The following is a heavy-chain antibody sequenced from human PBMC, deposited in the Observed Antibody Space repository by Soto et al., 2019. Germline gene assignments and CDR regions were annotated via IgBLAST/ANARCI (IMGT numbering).Heavy chain of an antibody. CDR3: TKDVADCGGDCFSAFDS. V-gene: IGHV3-23*01. CDR1: GFTFTNSA. D-gene: IGHD2-21*02. Sequence: GGSLRLSCAASGFTFTNSAMNWVRQAPGKGLEWVSTMTGSGGSTYYADSVKGRFTISRDTSKNTVYLHMNSLRAEGTAVYYCTKDVADCGGDCFSAFDSWGQGTLVTVSS. CDR2: MTGSGGST. J-gene: IGHJ4*02.